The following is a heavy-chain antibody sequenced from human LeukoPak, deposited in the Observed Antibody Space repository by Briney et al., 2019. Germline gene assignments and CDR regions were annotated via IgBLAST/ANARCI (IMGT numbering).Heavy chain of an antibody. V-gene: IGHV3-7*01. CDR1: GFTFSSYW. D-gene: IGHD6-13*01. CDR3: AIIPRAAAGPSARSPFHY. CDR2: IKQDGSDK. Sequence: HPGGSLRLSCEVSGFTFSSYWMNWVRQAPGKGLEWVANIKQDGSDKYYVGSVKGRFTISRDNAKNSLYLQMNSLRAEDTAVYYCAIIPRAAAGPSARSPFHYWGQGTLVTVSS. J-gene: IGHJ4*02.